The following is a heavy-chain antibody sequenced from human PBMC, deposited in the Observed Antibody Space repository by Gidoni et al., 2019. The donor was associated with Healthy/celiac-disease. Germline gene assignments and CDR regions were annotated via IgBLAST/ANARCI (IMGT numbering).Heavy chain of an antibody. D-gene: IGHD3-9*01. Sequence: VPLVESGGGFVQPGGSLRLSCAASGFTFSRYWMSWVHQAPGKGLEWVDNIKKDGSEKYYVDSVKGRFTISRDKAKNSLYLQMNSLRAEDTAVYYCARDAPGNWLSDAFDIWGQGTMVTVSS. CDR2: IKKDGSEK. J-gene: IGHJ3*02. CDR1: GFTFSRYW. V-gene: IGHV3-7*01. CDR3: ARDAPGNWLSDAFDI.